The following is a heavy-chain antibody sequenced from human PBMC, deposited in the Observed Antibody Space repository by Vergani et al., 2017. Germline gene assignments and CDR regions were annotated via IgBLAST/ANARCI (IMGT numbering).Heavy chain of an antibody. J-gene: IGHJ3*02. Sequence: QVQLVESGGGVVQPGRSLRLSCAASGFTFSSYGMHWVRQAPGKGLEWVAVIWYDGSNKYYADSVKGRFTISRDNSKNTLYLQMNSLRAEDTAVYDCAMDKDGPGSEPSAFDIWVRETRVTV. CDR2: IWYDGSNK. V-gene: IGHV3-33*01. D-gene: IGHD2-2*03. CDR1: GFTFSSYG. CDR3: AMDKDGPGSEPSAFDI.